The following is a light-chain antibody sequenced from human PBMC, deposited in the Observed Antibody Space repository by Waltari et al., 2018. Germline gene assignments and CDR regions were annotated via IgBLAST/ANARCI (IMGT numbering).Light chain of an antibody. V-gene: IGKV4-1*01. Sequence: DIVMTQSPDSLAVSLGEWATINCKSSQSVLYSSNNKNYLAWYQQKPGQPPKLLIYWASTRESGVPDRFSGSGSGTDFTLTISSLQAEDVAVYYCQQYYSTPPLTFGQGTRLEIK. CDR3: QQYYSTPPLT. CDR2: WAS. CDR1: QSVLYSSNNKNY. J-gene: IGKJ5*01.